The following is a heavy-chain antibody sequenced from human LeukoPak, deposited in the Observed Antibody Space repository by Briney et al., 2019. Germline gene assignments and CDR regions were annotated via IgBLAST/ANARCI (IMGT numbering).Heavy chain of an antibody. CDR1: GFAFSNYA. D-gene: IGHD5-18*01. J-gene: IGHJ4*02. CDR2: ISGSGGST. Sequence: GGSLRLSCAASGFAFSNYAMSWVRQAPGKGLEWVSAISGSGGSTYYADSVEGRFTISRDNSKNTLYLQMNSLRAEDTAVYYCAIPVDTAHAWGQGTLVTVSS. CDR3: AIPVDTAHA. V-gene: IGHV3-23*01.